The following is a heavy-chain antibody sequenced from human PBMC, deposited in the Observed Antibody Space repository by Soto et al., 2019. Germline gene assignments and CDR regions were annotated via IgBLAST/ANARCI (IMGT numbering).Heavy chain of an antibody. CDR2: IKPDGSER. Sequence: EVQLVESGGGWVQPGGSLRLSCVASEFTFGSYWMTWVRQAPGKGLERVANIKPDGSERHYLDSVKGRFTISRDNAKNSLYLQMNSMRAADTAVYFCANDRGWNLFDYWGQGTLVIVSS. CDR3: ANDRGWNLFDY. J-gene: IGHJ4*01. D-gene: IGHD6-19*01. V-gene: IGHV3-7*02. CDR1: EFTFGSYW.